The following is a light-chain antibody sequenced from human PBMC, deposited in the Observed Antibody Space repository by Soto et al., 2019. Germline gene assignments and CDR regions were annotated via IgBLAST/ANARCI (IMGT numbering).Light chain of an antibody. V-gene: IGLV2-23*02. J-gene: IGLJ3*02. CDR3: CSSVGSPNWV. CDR1: SSDVGSCNC. Sequence: QSALTQPASVSGSPGQSITISCTGTSSDVGSCNCVSWYQQHPGKAPTLMIYEVNKRPSGVSNRFSGSKSGNTASLTISGLQAEDEAEYYCCSSVGSPNWVFGGGTKVTVL. CDR2: EVN.